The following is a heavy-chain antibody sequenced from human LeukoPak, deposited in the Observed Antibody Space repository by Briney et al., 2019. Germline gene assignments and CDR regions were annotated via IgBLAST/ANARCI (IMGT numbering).Heavy chain of an antibody. CDR2: IIPIFGTA. Sequence: ASVKVSCKASGYTFTSYGISWVRQAPGQGLEWMGGIIPIFGTANYAQKFQGRVTITTDESTSTAYMELSSLRSEDTAVYYCATDRGYSGYDLDYWGQGTLVTVSS. J-gene: IGHJ4*02. D-gene: IGHD5-12*01. CDR3: ATDRGYSGYDLDY. V-gene: IGHV1-69*05. CDR1: GYTFTSYG.